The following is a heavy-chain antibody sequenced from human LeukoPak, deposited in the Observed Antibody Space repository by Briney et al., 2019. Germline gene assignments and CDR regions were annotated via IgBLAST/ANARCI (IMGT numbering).Heavy chain of an antibody. D-gene: IGHD5-18*01. V-gene: IGHV4-39*07. Sequence: SETLSLTCTVSGGSISSGTYYWGWIRQPPGKGLEWIGSIYYSGSTYYNPSLKSRVTISVDTSKNQFSLKLSSVTAADTAVYYCARDLGYSYGNADAFDIWGQGTKVTVSS. CDR3: ARDLGYSYGNADAFDI. CDR2: IYYSGST. J-gene: IGHJ3*02. CDR1: GGSISSGTYY.